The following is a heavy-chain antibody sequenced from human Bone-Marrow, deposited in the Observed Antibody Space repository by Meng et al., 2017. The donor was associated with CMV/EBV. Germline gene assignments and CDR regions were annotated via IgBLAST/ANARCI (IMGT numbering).Heavy chain of an antibody. D-gene: IGHD4-17*01. CDR2: INHSGST. Sequence: QLQGSGPGLARPSATLSITCTVSGGSISSSSYYWSWIRQPPGKGLEWIGEINHSGSTNYNPSLKSRVTISVDTSKNQFSLKLSSVTAADTAVYYCARGSYGRAWGQGTLVTVSS. CDR3: ARGSYGRA. V-gene: IGHV4-39*07. J-gene: IGHJ5*02. CDR1: GGSISSSSYY.